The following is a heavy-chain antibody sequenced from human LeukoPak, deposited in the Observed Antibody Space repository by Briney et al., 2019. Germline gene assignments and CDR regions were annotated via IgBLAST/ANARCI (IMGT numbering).Heavy chain of an antibody. Sequence: NPSETLSLTCTVSGGSISSSSYYWGWIRQPPGKGLEWIGSIFYSGSTSYNPSLKSRVTVSVDTSKSQFSLKLTSVTAADTAVYHCARHGCSSNICHFDYWGQGTLVTVSS. J-gene: IGHJ4*02. CDR3: ARHGCSSNICHFDY. CDR1: GGSISSSSYY. V-gene: IGHV4-39*01. D-gene: IGHD2-2*01. CDR2: IFYSGST.